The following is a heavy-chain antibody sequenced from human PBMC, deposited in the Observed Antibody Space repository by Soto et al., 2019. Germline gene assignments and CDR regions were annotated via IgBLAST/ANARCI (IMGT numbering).Heavy chain of an antibody. CDR2: VLPRVGLT. V-gene: IGHV1-69*01. CDR3: ARDRYYDDTGLYYESAD. CDR1: GGTFGNYG. J-gene: IGHJ4*02. D-gene: IGHD3-22*01. Sequence: QVQLVQSGAEVKKPGSSVKVSCKASGGTFGNYGISWVRQAPGQGLEWMGGVLPRVGLTKSAQRFQGSVTFTADESTNTAYMELSSLRSEDSAVFYCARDRYYDDTGLYYESADWGQGTLVTVSS.